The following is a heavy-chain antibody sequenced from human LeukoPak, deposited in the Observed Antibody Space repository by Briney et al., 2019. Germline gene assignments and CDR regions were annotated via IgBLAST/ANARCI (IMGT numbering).Heavy chain of an antibody. J-gene: IGHJ4*02. Sequence: SETLSLTCTVSGGSTSSSSYYWGWIRQPPGKGLEWIGSIYYSGSTYYNPSLKSRVTISVDTSKNQFSLKLSSVTAADTAVYYCARHVRYDSSGYWYYFDYWGQGTLVTVSS. CDR1: GGSTSSSSYY. D-gene: IGHD3-22*01. CDR3: ARHVRYDSSGYWYYFDY. CDR2: IYYSGST. V-gene: IGHV4-39*01.